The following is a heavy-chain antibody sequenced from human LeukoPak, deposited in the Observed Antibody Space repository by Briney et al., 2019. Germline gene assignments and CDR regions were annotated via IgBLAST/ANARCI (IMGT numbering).Heavy chain of an antibody. CDR2: ISGSGGST. D-gene: IGHD2-15*01. Sequence: GGSLRLSCAASGFTFSSYWMNWARQAPGKGLEWVSAISGSGGSTYYADSVKGRFTISRDNSKNTLYLQMNSLRAEDTAIYYCAKTTLGYCSGGSCYQGYWGQGTLVTVSS. J-gene: IGHJ4*02. V-gene: IGHV3-23*01. CDR3: AKTTLGYCSGGSCYQGY. CDR1: GFTFSSYW.